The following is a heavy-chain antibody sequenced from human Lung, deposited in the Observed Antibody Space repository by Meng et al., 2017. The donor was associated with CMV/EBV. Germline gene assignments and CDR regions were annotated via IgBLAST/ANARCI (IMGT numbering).Heavy chain of an antibody. Sequence: GESLKISFQGFGYIFSDYWIGWVRQMPGKGLEWMGIIYPGDSDVRYSPSFQGQVFISADESISTAYLQWYSLKASDTAIYYCARNGADEDYWFDPWGQGTLVTVSS. D-gene: IGHD4-17*01. J-gene: IGHJ5*02. CDR1: GYIFSDYW. CDR3: ARNGADEDYWFDP. CDR2: IYPGDSDV. V-gene: IGHV5-51*01.